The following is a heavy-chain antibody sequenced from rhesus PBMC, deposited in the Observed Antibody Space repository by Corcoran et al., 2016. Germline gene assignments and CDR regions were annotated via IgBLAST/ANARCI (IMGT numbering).Heavy chain of an antibody. Sequence: QVQLQESGPGLVKPSETLSLTCTVSGGSIRDSYYWNWIRRVPGKGLEWMGRIDGGVGRPSYNPSLKRRATISKDTSKNPSSLKLPSVTAADTAVYYCARDPNSNYVGGLDSWGQGVVVTVSS. J-gene: IGHJ6*01. CDR2: IDGGVGRP. V-gene: IGHV4-92*01. CDR3: ARDPNSNYVGGLDS. D-gene: IGHD1-26*01. CDR1: GGSIRDSYY.